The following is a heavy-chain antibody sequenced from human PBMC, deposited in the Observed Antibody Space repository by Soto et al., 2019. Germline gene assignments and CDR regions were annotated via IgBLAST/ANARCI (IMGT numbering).Heavy chain of an antibody. CDR2: IWPGDSDT. CDR1: GYSFANYW. V-gene: IGHV5-51*01. D-gene: IGHD2-15*01. Sequence: GESLKISCQGSGYSFANYWTAWVRQMPGKGLEWMGSIWPGDSDTRYSPSFQGQVTISADKSISTAYLQWSSLRASDTAMYYCTRIHCSGGTCYSFESWGQGTLVTVSS. J-gene: IGHJ4*02. CDR3: TRIHCSGGTCYSFES.